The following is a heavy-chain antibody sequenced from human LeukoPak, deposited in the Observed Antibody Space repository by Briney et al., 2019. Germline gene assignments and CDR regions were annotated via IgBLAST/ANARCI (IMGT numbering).Heavy chain of an antibody. CDR3: ARVGDYYDSRGYSTDAFDI. V-gene: IGHV3-72*01. Sequence: GGSLRLSCAASGFSFSDHYMDWVRQAPGKGLEWVGRIRNRAKGYTTQYAPSVKDRFTISRDESRKSLYLQMYSLKTEDTAVYFCARVGDYYDSRGYSTDAFDIWGQGTMVTVSS. CDR1: GFSFSDHY. CDR2: IRNRAKGYTT. D-gene: IGHD3-22*01. J-gene: IGHJ3*02.